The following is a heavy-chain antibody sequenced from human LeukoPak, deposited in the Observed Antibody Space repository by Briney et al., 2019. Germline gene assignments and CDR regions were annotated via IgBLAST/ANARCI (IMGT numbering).Heavy chain of an antibody. V-gene: IGHV3-21*01. CDR3: ARGSGYYDSSGYGY. CDR1: GFTFSSYS. D-gene: IGHD3-22*01. J-gene: IGHJ4*02. CDR2: ISSSSSYI. Sequence: GGSLRLSCAASGFTFSSYSMNWVRQAPGKGLEWVSSISSSSSYIYYADSVKGRFTISRDNAKNSLYLQMNSLRAEDTAVYYCARGSGYYDSSGYGYWGQGTLVTVSS.